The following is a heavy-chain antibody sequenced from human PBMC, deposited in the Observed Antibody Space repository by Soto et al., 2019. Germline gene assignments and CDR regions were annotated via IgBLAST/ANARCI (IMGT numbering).Heavy chain of an antibody. Sequence: QVQLVQSGAEMKKPGASVKVSCKTSGYTFTNHGINWVRQAPGQGLEWMGWINPYNANTNYAQKLQGRVTMTTDTSTDTAYMDLRSLTSDDPAVYYWARDRVAGMWGDSFDIWGQGKRFTVSS. CDR3: ARDRVAGMWGDSFDI. CDR1: GYTFTNHG. J-gene: IGHJ3*02. V-gene: IGHV1-18*04. CDR2: INPYNANT. D-gene: IGHD3-16*01.